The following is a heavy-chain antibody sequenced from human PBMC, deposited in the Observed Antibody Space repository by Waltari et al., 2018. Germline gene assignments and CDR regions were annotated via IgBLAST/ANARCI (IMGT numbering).Heavy chain of an antibody. Sequence: EVQLVESGGGLVQPGGSLRLSCAASGFTVSSNYMSWVRQAPGKGLEWVSLIYSGGRTYYADSVKGRFTIASDNSKNTLYLQMNSLRAEDTAVYYCTRDAGAVAAEGDYWGQGTLVTVSS. V-gene: IGHV3-66*01. CDR2: IYSGGRT. CDR1: GFTVSSNY. D-gene: IGHD6-19*01. J-gene: IGHJ4*02. CDR3: TRDAGAVAAEGDY.